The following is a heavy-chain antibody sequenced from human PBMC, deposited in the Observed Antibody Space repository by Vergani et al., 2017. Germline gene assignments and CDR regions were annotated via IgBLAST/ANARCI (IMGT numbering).Heavy chain of an antibody. CDR1: GFTFSSNA. V-gene: IGHV3-23*01. CDR3: ARWGYGCSSSGGYTLDAFDI. D-gene: IGHD2-2*02. J-gene: IGHJ3*02. CDR2: ISGSGGST. Sequence: EVQLLESGGGLVQPGGSLRLSCAASGFTFSSNAMSWVRQAPGKGLEWVSAISGSGGSTYYADSVKGRFTISRDSTKDTLYQQMNSLRDEDTAVYYCARWGYGCSSSGGYTLDAFDIWGQGTMVTVSS.